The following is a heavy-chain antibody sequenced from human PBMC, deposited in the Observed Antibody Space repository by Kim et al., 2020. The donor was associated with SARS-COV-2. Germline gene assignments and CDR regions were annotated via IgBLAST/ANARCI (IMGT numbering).Heavy chain of an antibody. V-gene: IGHV4-34*01. J-gene: IGHJ5*02. D-gene: IGHD3-10*01. Sequence: SRVTISVDTSKNQFSLKLSSVTAADTAVYYCARLSGYYYGSGSKVSWFDPWGQGTLVTVSS. CDR3: ARLSGYYYGSGSKVSWFDP.